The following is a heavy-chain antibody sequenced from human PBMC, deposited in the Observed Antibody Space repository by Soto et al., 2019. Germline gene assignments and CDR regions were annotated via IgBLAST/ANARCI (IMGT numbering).Heavy chain of an antibody. J-gene: IGHJ4*02. V-gene: IGHV3-74*01. CDR3: ASEPNDSSGYYPTYFDS. CDR2: ISSDGSST. Sequence: PXESLRLACAASGFTFSNFCMHWVRQAPGKGLVWVSRISSDGSSTSYADSVKGRFTISRDNAKNTLYLQMNSLRAEDTAVYYCASEPNDSSGYYPTYFDSWGQGTLVTVSS. D-gene: IGHD3-22*01. CDR1: GFTFSNFC.